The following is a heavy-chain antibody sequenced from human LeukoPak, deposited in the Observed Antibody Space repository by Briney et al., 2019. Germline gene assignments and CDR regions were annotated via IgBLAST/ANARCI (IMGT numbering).Heavy chain of an antibody. J-gene: IGHJ3*02. V-gene: IGHV1-18*01. CDR3: ARGANYYDSSGNDAFDI. CDR1: GYTFTSYG. D-gene: IGHD3-22*01. CDR2: ISAYNGNT. Sequence: GASVKVSCKASGYTFTSYGISWVRQAPGQGLEWMGWISAYNGNTNYAQKLQGRVTMTTDTSTSTAYMELRSLRSDDTAVYYCARGANYYDSSGNDAFDIWGQGTMVTVSS.